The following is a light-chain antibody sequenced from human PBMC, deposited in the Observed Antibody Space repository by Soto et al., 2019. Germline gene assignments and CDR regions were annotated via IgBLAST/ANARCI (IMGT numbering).Light chain of an antibody. CDR3: QQYKNWPHWT. CDR1: ENLNTN. J-gene: IGKJ1*01. V-gene: IGKV3-15*01. CDR2: GAS. Sequence: EIVMTQSPGTLSVSPGERATLSCRASENLNTNLAWYQQRPGQAPRLLIYGASTRATGVPARFTGSGSGTDFTLTISSLQFEAFAVYFCQQYKNWPHWTFGQGTKVEIX.